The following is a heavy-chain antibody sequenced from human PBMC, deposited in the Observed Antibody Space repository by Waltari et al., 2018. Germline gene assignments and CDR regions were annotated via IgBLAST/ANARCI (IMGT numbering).Heavy chain of an antibody. CDR3: ARGHDSSGYYFYSGFDY. Sequence: QVQLVQSGAEVKKPGSSVKVSRTASGGTFSSYAISWVRQPPGQGLAWMGGINPIFGTGNDAQKFQGRVTITANESTSTAYMELSSLRSEDTAVYYCARGHDSSGYYFYSGFDYWGQGTLVTVSS. J-gene: IGHJ4*02. CDR1: GGTFSSYA. V-gene: IGHV1-69*01. D-gene: IGHD3-22*01. CDR2: INPIFGTG.